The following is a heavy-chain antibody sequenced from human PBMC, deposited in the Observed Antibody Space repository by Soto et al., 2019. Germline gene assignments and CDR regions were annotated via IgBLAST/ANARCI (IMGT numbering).Heavy chain of an antibody. Sequence: GGSLRLSCAASGFSLSDYWMHWVRQVPGKGLLWVSRISVDGRDTTYADSVKGRFTISRDNAKNTLYLQMDSLRAEDTAVYYCAKDWDYDFWSGYYMRVRAYGMDVWGQGTTVTVSS. J-gene: IGHJ6*02. CDR3: AKDWDYDFWSGYYMRVRAYGMDV. CDR1: GFSLSDYW. CDR2: ISVDGRDT. D-gene: IGHD3-3*01. V-gene: IGHV3-74*03.